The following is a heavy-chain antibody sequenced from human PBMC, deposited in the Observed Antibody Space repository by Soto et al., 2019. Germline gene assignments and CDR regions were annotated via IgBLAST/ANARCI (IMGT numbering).Heavy chain of an antibody. D-gene: IGHD3-10*01. CDR1: GFIFSTYA. Sequence: QVQLVESGGGVVQPERSLRLSCAASGFIFSTYAIHWVRQAPGKGLEWVALVWYDGTKKYYADSVRGRFIVSRDNSKNILWLQMDSLRAEDTAVYYCARDPRNRGGAILYGMDLWGQGTTVTVSS. J-gene: IGHJ6*02. CDR3: ARDPRNRGGAILYGMDL. V-gene: IGHV3-33*01. CDR2: VWYDGTKK.